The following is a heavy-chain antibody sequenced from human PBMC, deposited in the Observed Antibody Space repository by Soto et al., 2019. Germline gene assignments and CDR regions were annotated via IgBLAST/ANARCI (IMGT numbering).Heavy chain of an antibody. Sequence: QVQLQESGPGLVKPSETLSLTCTVSGGSISSYYWSWIRQPPGKGLEWMGYIYYSGSTNYNPSLKSRVTISVDTSKNQFSLKLSSVTAADTAVYYCASGVGYCSGGSCYSWFDPWGQGTLVTVSS. CDR3: ASGVGYCSGGSCYSWFDP. CDR2: IYYSGST. V-gene: IGHV4-59*01. CDR1: GGSISSYY. J-gene: IGHJ5*02. D-gene: IGHD2-15*01.